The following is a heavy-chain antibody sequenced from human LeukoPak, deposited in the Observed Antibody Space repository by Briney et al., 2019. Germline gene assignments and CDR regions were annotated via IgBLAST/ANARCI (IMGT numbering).Heavy chain of an antibody. J-gene: IGHJ4*02. CDR2: IYYSGST. CDR1: GGSISSYY. CDR3: ARQDDGDYVFDY. Sequence: SETLSLTCTVPGGSISSYYWSWIRQPPGKGLEWIGYIYYSGSTNYNPSLKSRVTISVDTSKNQFSLKLSSVTAADTAVYYCARQDDGDYVFDYWGQGTLVTVSS. V-gene: IGHV4-59*08. D-gene: IGHD4-17*01.